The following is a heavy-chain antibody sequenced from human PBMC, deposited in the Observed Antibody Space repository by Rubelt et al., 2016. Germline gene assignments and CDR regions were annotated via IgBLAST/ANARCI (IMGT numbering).Heavy chain of an antibody. D-gene: IGHD3-22*01. CDR1: GGSTTNYY. Sequence: QVHLQESGPGLVMPSETPSLTCTVSGGSTTNYYWSWIRQPPGKGLEWIGYFFYTGSTSYNPSLRNRATISVDTSKNQVFLNLTSVTAADTAVFYCARSSYADTNGYYWTAFDIWGHGTMVTVSS. CDR2: FFYTGST. V-gene: IGHV4-59*01. CDR3: ARSSYADTNGYYWTAFDI. J-gene: IGHJ3*02.